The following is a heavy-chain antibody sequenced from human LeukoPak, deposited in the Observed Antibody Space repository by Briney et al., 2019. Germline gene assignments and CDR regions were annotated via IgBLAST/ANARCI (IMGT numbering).Heavy chain of an antibody. D-gene: IGHD2-2*02. J-gene: IGHJ4*02. CDR1: GFNFEDYT. CDR2: INWDGGST. Sequence: PGGSLRLSCAASGFNFEDYTMHWVRQTPGKGLEWVSLINWDGGSTYYADSVKGRFAISRDNNKNSLYLQMTSLRTEDTALYYCTIGANTWPSLFDYWGQGTLVTVSS. V-gene: IGHV3-43*01. CDR3: TIGANTWPSLFDY.